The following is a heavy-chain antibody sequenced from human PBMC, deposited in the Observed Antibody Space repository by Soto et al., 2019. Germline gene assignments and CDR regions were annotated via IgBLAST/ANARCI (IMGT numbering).Heavy chain of an antibody. V-gene: IGHV1-69*02. CDR3: ASSYGSGYRAFDY. D-gene: IGHD3-10*01. CDR2: VNPIVSMS. J-gene: IGHJ4*02. CDR1: GDTFNFYS. Sequence: QVQLVQSGAEVKRPGSSVKVSCKASGDTFNFYSINWVRQAPGVGLEWMGRVNPIVSMSNYAQKFQGRVTMTADKSTMTAYRELRSLTSEDTAIYYCASSYGSGYRAFDYWGQGALVTVSS.